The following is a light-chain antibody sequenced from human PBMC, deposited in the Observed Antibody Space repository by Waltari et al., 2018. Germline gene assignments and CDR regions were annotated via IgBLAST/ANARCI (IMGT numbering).Light chain of an antibody. CDR1: QSISAY. V-gene: IGKV1-5*03. Sequence: DIQMTQSPSTLSASVGDRVTITCRASQSISAYLALYQQKPGKAPKLLIYKSSTVESGVPSRFSGSGSGTEFTLTISGLQPDDFATYYCQQYNIYPLTFGGGTKVEIK. J-gene: IGKJ4*01. CDR3: QQYNIYPLT. CDR2: KSS.